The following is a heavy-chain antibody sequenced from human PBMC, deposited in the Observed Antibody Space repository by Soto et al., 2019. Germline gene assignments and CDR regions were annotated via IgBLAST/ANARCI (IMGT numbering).Heavy chain of an antibody. D-gene: IGHD3-10*01. V-gene: IGHV1-69*02. CDR2: IIPILGIA. Sequence: QVQLVQSGAEVKKPGSSVKVSCKASGGTFSSYTISWVRQAPGQGLEWMGRIIPILGIANYAQKFQGRVTIPADKSTSTAYMELSSLSSEDTAVYYCAAMVRGATGDYWGKSTLVTFSS. CDR3: AAMVRGATGDY. CDR1: GGTFSSYT. J-gene: IGHJ4*02.